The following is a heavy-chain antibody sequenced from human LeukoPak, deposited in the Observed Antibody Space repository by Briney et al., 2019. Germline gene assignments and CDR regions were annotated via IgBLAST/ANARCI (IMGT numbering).Heavy chain of an antibody. CDR1: GFIFSTYS. V-gene: IGHV3-21*01. CDR3: ARDYSDSSSWYEDPDASDI. Sequence: GGSLPLSCAASGFIFSTYSMSWVRHAPGKGLDWVSSISSSSSYIYYADSVKGRFTISRDNAKNSLYLQMNSLRAEDTAVYYCARDYSDSSSWYEDPDASDIWGQGTMVTVSS. D-gene: IGHD6-13*01. CDR2: ISSSSSYI. J-gene: IGHJ3*02.